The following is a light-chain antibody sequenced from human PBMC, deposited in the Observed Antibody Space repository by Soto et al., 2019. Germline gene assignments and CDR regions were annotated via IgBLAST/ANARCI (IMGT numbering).Light chain of an antibody. Sequence: IVLTQSPGTLSLSPGERATLSCRASQSVSSNYLAWYQQKPGQAPRLLIYGASSRATGVPDRFSGSGSGTDFKLTISSLEAEDFAVYYCQQYGRSPLITFGQGTRLDIK. J-gene: IGKJ5*01. CDR2: GAS. CDR1: QSVSSNY. CDR3: QQYGRSPLIT. V-gene: IGKV3-20*01.